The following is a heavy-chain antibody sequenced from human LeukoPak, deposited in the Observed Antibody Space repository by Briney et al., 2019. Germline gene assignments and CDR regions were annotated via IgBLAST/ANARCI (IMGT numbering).Heavy chain of an antibody. D-gene: IGHD3-22*01. V-gene: IGHV4-31*03. Sequence: SETLSLTCTVSGGSINSGGSYWSWIRQHPGKGLEWIGCIYYSWSSYYNPSLKSRVTLSLDTSKNQFSLKLSSVTAADTAVYYCARGGSSGYYYGWGQGTLVTVSS. CDR3: ARGGSSGYYYG. CDR1: GGSINSGGSY. CDR2: IYYSWSS. J-gene: IGHJ4*02.